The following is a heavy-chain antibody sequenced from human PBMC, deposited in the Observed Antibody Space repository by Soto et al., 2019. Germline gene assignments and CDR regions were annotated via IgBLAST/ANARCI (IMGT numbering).Heavy chain of an antibody. D-gene: IGHD6-13*01. J-gene: IGHJ4*02. V-gene: IGHV3-30*03. CDR3: ARDLEAAAGTDDY. Sequence: QVQLVESGGGVVQPGRSLRLSCAASGFTFSSYGMHWVRQAPGKGLEWVAVISYDGSNKYYADSVKGRFTISRDNSKNTVYLQMNSLRAEDTAVYYCARDLEAAAGTDDYWGQGTLVTVSS. CDR2: ISYDGSNK. CDR1: GFTFSSYG.